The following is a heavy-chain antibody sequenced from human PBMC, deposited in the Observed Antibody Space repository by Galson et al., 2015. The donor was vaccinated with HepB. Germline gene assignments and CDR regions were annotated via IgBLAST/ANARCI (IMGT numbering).Heavy chain of an antibody. Sequence: SLRLSCAASGFTFNSYVMNWVRQAPGKGLEWVSGISGSGYDTYYADAVKGRFTISRDNSKNTLYLQMNSLRAEDTAIYYCVRLVRGSNYFDFWGQGTLVTVSS. CDR1: GFTFNSYV. D-gene: IGHD3-10*01. V-gene: IGHV3-23*01. J-gene: IGHJ4*02. CDR2: ISGSGYDT. CDR3: VRLVRGSNYFDF.